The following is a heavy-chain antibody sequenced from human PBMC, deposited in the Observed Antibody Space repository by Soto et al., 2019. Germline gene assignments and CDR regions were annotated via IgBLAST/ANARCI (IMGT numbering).Heavy chain of an antibody. V-gene: IGHV1-46*01. CDR1: GYTFTSYY. D-gene: IGHD3-3*01. CDR2: INPSGGST. Sequence: ASVKVSCKASGYTFTSYYMHWVRQAPGQGLEWMGIINPSGGSTSYAQKFQGRVTMTRDTSTSTVYMELSSLRSEDTAVYYCARGRPTISPDPPYYGMDVWGQGTTVTVS. CDR3: ARGRPTISPDPPYYGMDV. J-gene: IGHJ6*02.